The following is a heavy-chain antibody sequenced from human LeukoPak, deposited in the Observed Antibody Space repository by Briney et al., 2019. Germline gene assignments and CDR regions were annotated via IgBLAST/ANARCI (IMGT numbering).Heavy chain of an antibody. Sequence: GGPLRLSCAASGFTVSNNYMSWVRQAPGKGLESVSLIYSGGSTYSADSVKGRFTISRHNSNNTVHLQMNNLRAEDTAVYYCARGNSVFLDYWGQGTLVTVSS. CDR2: IYSGGST. V-gene: IGHV3-53*04. CDR3: ARGNSVFLDY. D-gene: IGHD5/OR15-5a*01. J-gene: IGHJ4*02. CDR1: GFTVSNNY.